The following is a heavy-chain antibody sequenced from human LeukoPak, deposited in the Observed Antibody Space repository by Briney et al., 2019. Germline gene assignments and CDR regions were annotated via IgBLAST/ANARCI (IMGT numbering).Heavy chain of an antibody. D-gene: IGHD5-24*01. J-gene: IGHJ4*02. CDR1: GFTFSSYA. Sequence: PGGSLRLSCAASGFTFSSYAMSWVRQAPGKGLEGVSYISSTSTTIYYADSVKGRFIISRDNAKNSLYLQMNSLRAEDTAVYYCARERDGYNPANDYWGQGTLVTVSS. CDR3: ARERDGYNPANDY. CDR2: ISSTSTTI. V-gene: IGHV3-48*01.